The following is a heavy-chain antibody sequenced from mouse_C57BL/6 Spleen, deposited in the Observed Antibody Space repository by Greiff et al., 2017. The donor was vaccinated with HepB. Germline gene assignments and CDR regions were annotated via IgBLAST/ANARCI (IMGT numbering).Heavy chain of an antibody. CDR3: ARDDGYPDY. CDR1: GYSITSGYY. V-gene: IGHV3-6*01. D-gene: IGHD2-3*01. Sequence: EVHLVESGPGLVKPSQSLSLTCSVTGYSITSGYYWNWIRQFPGNKLEWMGYISYDGSNNYNPSLKNRISITRDTSKNQFFLKLNSVTTEDTATYYCARDDGYPDYWGQGTTLTVSS. CDR2: ISYDGSN. J-gene: IGHJ2*01.